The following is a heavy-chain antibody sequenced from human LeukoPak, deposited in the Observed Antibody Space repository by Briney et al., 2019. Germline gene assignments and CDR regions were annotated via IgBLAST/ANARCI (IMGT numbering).Heavy chain of an antibody. J-gene: IGHJ3*02. V-gene: IGHV4-59*12. CDR1: GGSISSYY. CDR2: IYYSGST. Sequence: SETLSLTCTVSGGSISSYYWSWIRQPPGKGLEWIGYIYYSGSTNYNPSLESRVTISVDTSKNQFSLKLSSVTAADTAVYYCARDFFWGYYGSGSRHDAFDIWGQGTMVTVSS. CDR3: ARDFFWGYYGSGSRHDAFDI. D-gene: IGHD3-10*01.